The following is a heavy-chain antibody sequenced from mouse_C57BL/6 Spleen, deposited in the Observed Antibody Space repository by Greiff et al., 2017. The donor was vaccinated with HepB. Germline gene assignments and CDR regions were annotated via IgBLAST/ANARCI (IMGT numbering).Heavy chain of an antibody. D-gene: IGHD2-14*01. V-gene: IGHV5-4*03. Sequence: EVKLMESGGGLVKPGGSLKLSCAASGFTFSSYAMSWVRQTPEKRLEWVATISDGGSYTYYPDNVKGRFTISRDNAKNNLYLQMSHLKSEDTAMYYCARVGYSHYYAMDYWGQGTSVTVSS. CDR1: GFTFSSYA. J-gene: IGHJ4*01. CDR2: ISDGGSYT. CDR3: ARVGYSHYYAMDY.